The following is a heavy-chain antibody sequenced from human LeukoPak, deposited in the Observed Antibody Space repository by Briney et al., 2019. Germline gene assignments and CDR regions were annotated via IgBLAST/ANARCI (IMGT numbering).Heavy chain of an antibody. CDR2: IYYSGST. D-gene: IGHD3-10*01. J-gene: IGHJ5*02. CDR3: ARMVRGANNWFDP. CDR1: RGSISSGDFY. Sequence: KPSETLSLTCTVSRGSISSGDFYWSWIRQPPGKGLEWVGYIYYSGSTYYNPSLRSRVSISIDTSKNQFSLRLSSVTAADTAVYYCARMVRGANNWFDPWGQGTLVTVSS. V-gene: IGHV4-30-4*01.